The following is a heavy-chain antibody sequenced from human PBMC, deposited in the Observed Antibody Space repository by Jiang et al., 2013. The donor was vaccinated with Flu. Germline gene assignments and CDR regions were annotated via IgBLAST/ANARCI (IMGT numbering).Heavy chain of an antibody. V-gene: IGHV5-51*01. CDR3: ARHSSGDIAAAGTEAFDI. CDR2: IYPGDSDT. D-gene: IGHD6-13*01. J-gene: IGHJ3*02. Sequence: EWMGIIYPGDSDTRYSPSFQGQVTISADKSISTAYLQWSSLKASDTAMYYCARHSSGDIAAAGTEAFDIWGQGTMVTVSS.